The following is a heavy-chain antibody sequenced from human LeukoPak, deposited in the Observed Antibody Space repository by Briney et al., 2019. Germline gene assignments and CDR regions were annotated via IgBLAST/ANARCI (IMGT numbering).Heavy chain of an antibody. Sequence: SETLSLTCTVSGGSISSYYWSWIRQPAGKGLEWIGRIYTSGSTNYNPSLKSRVTMSVDTSKNQFSLKLSSVTAADTAVYYCASLLTGRITQSIAAAGTGYWGQGTLVTVSS. D-gene: IGHD6-13*01. CDR2: IYTSGST. CDR1: GGSISSYY. J-gene: IGHJ4*02. V-gene: IGHV4-4*07. CDR3: ASLLTGRITQSIAAAGTGY.